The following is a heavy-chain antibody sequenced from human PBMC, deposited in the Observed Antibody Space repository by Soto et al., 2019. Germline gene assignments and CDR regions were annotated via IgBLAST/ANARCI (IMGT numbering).Heavy chain of an antibody. V-gene: IGHV4-34*01. CDR1: GGFVSSGSYY. CDR2: MSHSGGT. CDR3: ARVERGTATTVVDAFDI. J-gene: IGHJ3*02. D-gene: IGHD1-1*01. Sequence: QVQLQQWGAGLLKPSETLSLTCAVYGGFVSSGSYYWSWIRQPPGKGLEWIGEMSHSGGTHFNPSLESRVTISVDTSKNQFSLNMSSVTAADTALYYCARVERGTATTVVDAFDIWGPGTMVTVSS.